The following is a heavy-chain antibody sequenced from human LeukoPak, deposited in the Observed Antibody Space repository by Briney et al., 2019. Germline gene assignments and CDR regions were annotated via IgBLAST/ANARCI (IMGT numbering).Heavy chain of an antibody. CDR1: GYTFTSYG. J-gene: IGHJ4*02. CDR2: ISAYNGNT. V-gene: IGHV1-18*01. D-gene: IGHD3-22*01. Sequence: ASVKVSCKGSGYTFTSYGIIWVRQAPGQGLEWMGWISAYNGNTNYAQKLQGRVTMTTDTSTSTAYMELRSLRSDDTAVYYCARDTGAYYYDSSGYYECWGQGTLVTVSS. CDR3: ARDTGAYYYDSSGYYEC.